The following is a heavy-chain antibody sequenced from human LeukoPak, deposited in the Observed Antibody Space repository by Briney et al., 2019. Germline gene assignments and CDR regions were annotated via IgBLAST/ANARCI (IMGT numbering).Heavy chain of an antibody. D-gene: IGHD1-26*01. Sequence: GGSLRLSCAASGFTFSSYSMNWVRQAPGKGLEWVSSISSSSSYIYYADSVKGRFTISRDNSKNTLYLQMNSLRAENTAVYYCAKDLGEGGSLYYYYYYGMDVWGQGTTVTVSS. CDR2: ISSSSSYI. CDR3: AKDLGEGGSLYYYYYYGMDV. J-gene: IGHJ6*02. CDR1: GFTFSSYS. V-gene: IGHV3-21*01.